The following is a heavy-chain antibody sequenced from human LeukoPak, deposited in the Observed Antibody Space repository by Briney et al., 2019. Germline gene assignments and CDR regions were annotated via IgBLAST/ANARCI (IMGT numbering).Heavy chain of an antibody. CDR3: ARGSIAARNDAFDI. V-gene: IGHV4-59*01. CDR1: GGSISSYY. CDR2: IYYSGST. Sequence: SETLSLTCTVSGGSISSYYWNWIRKPPGKGLEWIGYIYYSGSTNYNPSLKSRVTISADTSKNQFFLKLSFVTAADTAVYYCARGSIAARNDAFDIWGQGTMVTVSS. D-gene: IGHD6-6*01. J-gene: IGHJ3*02.